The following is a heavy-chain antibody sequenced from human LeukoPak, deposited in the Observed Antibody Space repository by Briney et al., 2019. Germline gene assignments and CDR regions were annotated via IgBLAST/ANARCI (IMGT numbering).Heavy chain of an antibody. J-gene: IGHJ4*02. Sequence: GGSLRLSCAASGFTFSSYGMSWVRQAPEKGLQWVSAISGGGVSTYYADSVRGRFTISRDNSKNTLYLQMNSLRAEDTAVYYGARKVAAPDYWGRGTLVTVSS. CDR2: ISGGGVST. CDR1: GFTFSSYG. CDR3: ARKVAAPDY. V-gene: IGHV3-23*01. D-gene: IGHD6-19*01.